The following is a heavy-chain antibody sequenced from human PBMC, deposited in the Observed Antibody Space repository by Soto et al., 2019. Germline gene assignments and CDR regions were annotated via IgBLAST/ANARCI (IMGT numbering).Heavy chain of an antibody. Sequence: QVQLVQSGAEVKKPGASVKVSCKASGYTFTSYGISWVRQAPGQGLEWMGWISAYNGNTNYEQKLQGRVTMTTDTSTSTAYMELRSLGANDSAVYYCTRRVGWEPLDFWGQVTLVTVSS. CDR1: GYTFTSYG. V-gene: IGHV1-18*01. J-gene: IGHJ4*02. CDR2: ISAYNGNT. D-gene: IGHD1-26*01. CDR3: TRRVGWEPLDF.